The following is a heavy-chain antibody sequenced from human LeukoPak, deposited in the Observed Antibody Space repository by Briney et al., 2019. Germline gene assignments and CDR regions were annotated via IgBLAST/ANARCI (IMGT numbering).Heavy chain of an antibody. V-gene: IGHV3-21*04. J-gene: IGHJ1*01. CDR1: GFTFSSYT. Sequence: GGSLRLSCAASGFTFSSYTFNWVRQAPRKGLEWVASISSSSSYIYYADSVKGRFTISRDNSKNTLYLQMNSLRAEDTAVYYCAKGVGFLEWLLKHWGQGTLVTVSS. D-gene: IGHD3-3*02. CDR3: AKGVGFLEWLLKH. CDR2: ISSSSSYI.